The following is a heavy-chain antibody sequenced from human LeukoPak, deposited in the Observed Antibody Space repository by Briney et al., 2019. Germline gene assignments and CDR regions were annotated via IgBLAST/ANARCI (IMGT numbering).Heavy chain of an antibody. CDR2: TYYRSKWYN. CDR1: GDSVSSNSAA. D-gene: IGHD6-13*01. V-gene: IGHV6-1*01. J-gene: IGHJ5*02. CDR3: ARATKPSSSWHYWFDP. Sequence: SQTLSLTCAISGDSVSSNSAAWNWIRQSPSRGLEWLGRTYYRSKWYNDYAVSVKSRITINPDTSKNQFSLQLNTVTPEDTAVYYCARATKPSSSWHYWFDPWGQGTLVTVSS.